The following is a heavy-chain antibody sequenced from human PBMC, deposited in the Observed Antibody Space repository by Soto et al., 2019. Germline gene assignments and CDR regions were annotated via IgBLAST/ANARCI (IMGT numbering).Heavy chain of an antibody. V-gene: IGHV3-30-3*01. D-gene: IGHD3-16*01. Sequence: PGGSLRLSSAASGFSFRTYSMHWVRQSPGKGLEWVAVISYDGSNKDYEDSVKGRFIISRDNSKNTLYVQMNSLRTEDTAVYYCARDLMNTAGEGFDYWGQGTLVTVSS. CDR3: ARDLMNTAGEGFDY. CDR2: ISYDGSNK. CDR1: GFSFRTYS. J-gene: IGHJ4*02.